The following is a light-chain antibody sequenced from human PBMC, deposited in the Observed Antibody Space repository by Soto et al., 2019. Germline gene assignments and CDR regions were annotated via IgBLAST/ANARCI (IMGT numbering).Light chain of an antibody. CDR1: SSDVGYDKF. CDR3: SSYTSSSTNV. Sequence: QSALTQPASVSGSPGQSITISCTGTSSDVGYDKFVSWYQQYPGTAPKLLIYEVDSRPSGVSDRFSGSKSGNTASLTISGLQAEDEADYYCSSYTSSSTNVFGTGTKVTVL. CDR2: EVD. J-gene: IGLJ1*01. V-gene: IGLV2-14*01.